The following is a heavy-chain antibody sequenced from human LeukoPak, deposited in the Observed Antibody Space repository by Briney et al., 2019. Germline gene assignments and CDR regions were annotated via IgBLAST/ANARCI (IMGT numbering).Heavy chain of an antibody. Sequence: GASVKVSCKASGYTFTSYDINWVRQATGQGLEWMGWMNPNSGNTGYAQKFQGRVTMTRDMSTSTVYMELSSLRAEDTALYYCARTKWRRRAPNWFDPWGQGTLVTVSS. CDR1: GYTFTSYD. V-gene: IGHV1-8*01. CDR3: ARTKWRRRAPNWFDP. CDR2: MNPNSGNT. J-gene: IGHJ5*02. D-gene: IGHD5-12*01.